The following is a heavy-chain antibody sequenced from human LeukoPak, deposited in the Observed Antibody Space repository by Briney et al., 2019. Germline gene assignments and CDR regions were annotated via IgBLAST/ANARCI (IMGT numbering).Heavy chain of an antibody. CDR1: GDTFSSYA. V-gene: IGHV1-69*05. CDR2: IIPIFGTA. D-gene: IGHD5-24*01. Sequence: SVKVSCKASGDTFSSYAVNWVRQAPGQGLEWMGGIIPIFGTANYTQKFQGRLMITTDESTSTAYMELSSLRSDDTAVYCAAQFGDYFEFWGQGTLVTVSS. J-gene: IGHJ4*02. CDR3: AQFGDYFEF.